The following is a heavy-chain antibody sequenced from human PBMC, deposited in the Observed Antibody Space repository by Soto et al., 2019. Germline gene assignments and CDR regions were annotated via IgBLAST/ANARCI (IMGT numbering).Heavy chain of an antibody. CDR3: AKGGATYGLLTHDY. Sequence: EVQLLESGGGLGQPGGSLRLSCAGSGFTFSRFAMSWVRQVPGKGLEWVSAISGSGQTTYYADSVKGRFTVSRDNSNNTLYLQMNSLRAEDTAVYYCAKGGATYGLLTHDYWGQGTLVTVSS. CDR2: ISGSGQTT. V-gene: IGHV3-23*01. J-gene: IGHJ4*02. CDR1: GFTFSRFA. D-gene: IGHD3-9*01.